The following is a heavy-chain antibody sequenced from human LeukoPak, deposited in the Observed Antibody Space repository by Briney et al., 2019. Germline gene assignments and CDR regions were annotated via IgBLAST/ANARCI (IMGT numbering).Heavy chain of an antibody. CDR1: GFTFGDYA. Sequence: PGGSLRLSWTASGFTFGDYAMSWVRQARGKGLEWVGFIRSKDYGWTTEYAASVKGRFTISRDESKSIAYMQMNSLKTEDTAVYYCARSYCSSTSCYSECWGQGTLVTVSS. CDR3: ARSYCSSTSCYSEC. CDR2: IRSKDYGWTT. J-gene: IGHJ4*02. D-gene: IGHD2-2*01. V-gene: IGHV3-49*04.